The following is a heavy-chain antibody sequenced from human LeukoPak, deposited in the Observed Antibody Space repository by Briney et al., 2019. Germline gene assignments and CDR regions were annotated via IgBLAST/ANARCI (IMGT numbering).Heavy chain of an antibody. CDR2: ISSSSSTI. CDR3: AREYSSSSGSVSDY. D-gene: IGHD6-6*01. Sequence: PGGSLRLSCAASGFTFSSYVMSWVRQAPGKGLEWVSYISSSSSTIYYADSVKGRFTISRDNAKNSLYLQMNSLRDEDTAVYYCAREYSSSSGSVSDYWGQGTLVTVSS. V-gene: IGHV3-48*02. CDR1: GFTFSSYV. J-gene: IGHJ4*02.